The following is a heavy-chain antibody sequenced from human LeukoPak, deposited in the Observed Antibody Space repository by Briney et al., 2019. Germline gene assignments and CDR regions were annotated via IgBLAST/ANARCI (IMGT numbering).Heavy chain of an antibody. J-gene: IGHJ6*02. V-gene: IGHV3-48*03. D-gene: IGHD2-2*02. CDR1: GFTFSSYE. CDR2: ISSSGSTI. CDR3: ARDHYGYCSSTSCYTKSYGMDV. Sequence: GGSLRLSCAASGFTFSSYEMNWVRQAPGKGLEWVSYISSSGSTIYYADSVKGRFTISRDNAKNSLYLQMNSLRAEDTAVYYCARDHYGYCSSTSCYTKSYGMDVWGQGITVTVSS.